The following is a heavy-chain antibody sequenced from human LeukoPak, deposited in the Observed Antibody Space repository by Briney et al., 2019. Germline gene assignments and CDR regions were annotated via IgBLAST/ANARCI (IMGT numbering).Heavy chain of an antibody. Sequence: GASVKVSCKASGYTFTTYYFHWVRQAPGQGLEWMGIINPSGGSTSHAQKFQDRVTMTRDTSTSTLYMELTSLRSEDTAVYYCARDVSGGNCLFDYWGQGALVTVSS. CDR2: INPSGGST. V-gene: IGHV1-46*01. D-gene: IGHD2-15*01. CDR1: GYTFTTYY. CDR3: ARDVSGGNCLFDY. J-gene: IGHJ4*02.